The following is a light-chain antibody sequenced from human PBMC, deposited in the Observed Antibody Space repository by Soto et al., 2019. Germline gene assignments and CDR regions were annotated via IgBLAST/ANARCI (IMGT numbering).Light chain of an antibody. CDR1: QSVSSSY. CDR3: QQYGY. Sequence: IVLTQSPGTLSLSPGERATLSCRASQSVSSSYLAWYQKKPGQATSLLIYGASSRATGIPDRFSGSGSGTDFTRTISRLEPEDFAVYYCQQYGYFGQGTKLEIK. V-gene: IGKV3-20*01. J-gene: IGKJ2*01. CDR2: GAS.